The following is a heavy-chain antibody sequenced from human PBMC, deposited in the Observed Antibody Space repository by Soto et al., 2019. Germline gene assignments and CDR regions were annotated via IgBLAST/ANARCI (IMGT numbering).Heavy chain of an antibody. CDR3: ARGDYYDSSGPFSDAFDI. CDR2: IKPDGSQK. J-gene: IGHJ3*02. D-gene: IGHD3-22*01. Sequence: GGSLRLSCSASGFSFSGYAMSWVRQAPGKGLEWVANIKPDGSQKWYVDSVKGRFTISRDNAKKSLYLQMNSLRAEDTAVYYCARGDYYDSSGPFSDAFDIWGQGTMVTVSS. V-gene: IGHV3-7*04. CDR1: GFSFSGYA.